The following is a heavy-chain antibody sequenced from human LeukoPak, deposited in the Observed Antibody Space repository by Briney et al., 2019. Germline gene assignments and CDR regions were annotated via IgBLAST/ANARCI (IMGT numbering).Heavy chain of an antibody. Sequence: GGSLRLSCAASGFTFRTAWMNWVRQAPGKGLEWVGRIISKIDGGTTDYAAPVKGRFTISRDDSENMLYLQMNSPKTEDTAVYYCATASYWGQGTLVTVS. V-gene: IGHV3-15*01. CDR3: ATASY. CDR1: GFTFRTAW. J-gene: IGHJ4*02. CDR2: IISKIDGGTT.